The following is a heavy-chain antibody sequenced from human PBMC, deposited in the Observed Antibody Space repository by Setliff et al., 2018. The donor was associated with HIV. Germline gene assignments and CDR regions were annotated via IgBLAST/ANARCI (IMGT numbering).Heavy chain of an antibody. J-gene: IGHJ4*02. CDR1: GGSMSSSGPGYY. V-gene: IGHV4-39*01. D-gene: IGHD3-3*01. CDR2: VYYRGRT. Sequence: SETLSLTCTVSGGSMSSSGPGYYWGWVRQTPGGGLEWIGSVYYRGRTYYNPSLKSRVTISVDTSKNQLSLRLTSMAAADTAMYYCARSQPDTIFGVVTFDCWGQGKMVNVS. CDR3: ARSQPDTIFGVVTFDC.